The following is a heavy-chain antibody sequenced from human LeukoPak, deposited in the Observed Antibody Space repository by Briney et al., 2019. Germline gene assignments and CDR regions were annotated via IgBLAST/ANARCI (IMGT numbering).Heavy chain of an antibody. CDR3: ARQRYCGGDCYSAPFDY. V-gene: IGHV5-51*01. D-gene: IGHD2-21*01. J-gene: IGHJ4*02. Sequence: GASLQISCKGSGYIFTSYWIGWVRQLPGKGLEWMGIIYPGDSDTRYSPSFQGQVTISADKSISTAYLQWSSLKASDTAMYYCARQRYCGGDCYSAPFDYWGQGTLVTVSS. CDR2: IYPGDSDT. CDR1: GYIFTSYW.